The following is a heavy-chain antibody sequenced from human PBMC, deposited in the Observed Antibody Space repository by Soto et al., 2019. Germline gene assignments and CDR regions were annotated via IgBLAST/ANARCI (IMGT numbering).Heavy chain of an antibody. J-gene: IGHJ4*02. D-gene: IGHD6-19*01. CDR2: MNPNSGNT. CDR3: ARERSSGWYVDY. Sequence: QVQLVQSGAEVKKPGASVKVSCKASGYTFTSYDINWVRQATGQGLEWMGWMNPNSGNTGYAQKFQGRVNMTRNTSISTAYMELSSLRSEDTAVYYWARERSSGWYVDYWGQGTLVTVSS. V-gene: IGHV1-8*01. CDR1: GYTFTSYD.